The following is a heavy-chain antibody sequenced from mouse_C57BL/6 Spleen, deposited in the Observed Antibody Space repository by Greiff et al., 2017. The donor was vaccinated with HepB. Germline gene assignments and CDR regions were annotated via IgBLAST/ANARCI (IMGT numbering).Heavy chain of an antibody. J-gene: IGHJ4*01. V-gene: IGHV5-17*01. D-gene: IGHD1-1*01. CDR2: ISSGSSTI. CDR1: GFTFSDYG. CDR3: ARDFPNYYGSSYKYYAMDY. Sequence: EVQGVESGGGLVKPGGSLKLSCAASGFTFSDYGMHWVRQAPEKGLEWVAYISSGSSTIYYAETVKGRFTISRDNAKNTLFLQMTSLRSEDTAMYYCARDFPNYYGSSYKYYAMDYGGQGTSVTVAS.